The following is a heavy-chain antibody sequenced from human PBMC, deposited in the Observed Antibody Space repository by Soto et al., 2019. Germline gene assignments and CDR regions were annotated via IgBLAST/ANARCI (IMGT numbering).Heavy chain of an antibody. CDR1: GGTFSSYA. CDR3: ARDRPALLLTYYGMDV. Sequence: QVQLVQSGAEVKKPGSSVKVSCKASGGTFSSYAISWVRQAPGQGLEWMGGIIPIFGTANYAQKFQGRVTITAXXSTSTAYMELSSLRSEDTAVYYCARDRPALLLTYYGMDVWGQGTTVTVSS. D-gene: IGHD2-15*01. CDR2: IIPIFGTA. J-gene: IGHJ6*02. V-gene: IGHV1-69*01.